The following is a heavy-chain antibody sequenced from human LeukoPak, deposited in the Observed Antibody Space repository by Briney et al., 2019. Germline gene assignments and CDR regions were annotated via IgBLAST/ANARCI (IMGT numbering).Heavy chain of an antibody. CDR1: GGSISSGGYY. CDR2: IYYSGST. V-gene: IGHV4-31*03. D-gene: IGHD6-13*01. J-gene: IGHJ5*02. Sequence: ASETLSLTCTVSGGSISSGGYYWSWIRQHPGKGLEWIGYIYYSGSTYYNPSLKSRVTISVDTSKNQFSLKLSSVTAADTAVYYCARYSSSWYGFDPWGQGTLVTVSS. CDR3: ARYSSSWYGFDP.